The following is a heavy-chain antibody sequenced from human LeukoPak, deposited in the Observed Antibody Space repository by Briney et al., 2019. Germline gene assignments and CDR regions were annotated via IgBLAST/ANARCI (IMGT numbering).Heavy chain of an antibody. CDR2: INPNSGGT. CDR3: ARDFSEYDILPGVFDY. Sequence: ASVKVSCKASGYTFIGYYMHWVRQAPGQGLEWMGWINPNSGGTKYAQKFQGRVTMTRDTSISTAYMELSRLRSDDTAVYYCARDFSEYDILPGVFDYWGQGTLVTVSS. V-gene: IGHV1-2*02. D-gene: IGHD3-9*01. J-gene: IGHJ4*02. CDR1: GYTFIGYY.